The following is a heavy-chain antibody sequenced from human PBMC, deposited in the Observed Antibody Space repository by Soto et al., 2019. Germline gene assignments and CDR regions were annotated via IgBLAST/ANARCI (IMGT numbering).Heavy chain of an antibody. CDR1: GFTFSVFA. D-gene: IGHD7-27*01. Sequence: EEQLLESGGGLVQRGGSLRLSCAASGFTFSVFAMSWVRQAPGKGLELVSTISGRGENTYYADSVKGRFTISRDNSKNTLNLQMNSLRGEDTAVYYCAKDQGTGDYGVNAVELWGQGTMVTVSS. V-gene: IGHV3-23*01. CDR3: AKDQGTGDYGVNAVEL. J-gene: IGHJ3*01. CDR2: ISGRGENT.